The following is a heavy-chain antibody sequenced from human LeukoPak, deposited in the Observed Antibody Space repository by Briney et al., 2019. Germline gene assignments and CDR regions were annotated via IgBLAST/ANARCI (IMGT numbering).Heavy chain of an antibody. Sequence: GGSLRLSCAASGFTFDYYRMSWLPPAPGKGLEGVSRINWNGGSTGYADSVKGRFTISRDNAKNSLYLQMNSLRAEDTALYYCARPFGDLSPSYFDYWGQGTLVTVSS. J-gene: IGHJ4*02. V-gene: IGHV3-20*04. CDR3: ARPFGDLSPSYFDY. CDR2: INWNGGST. D-gene: IGHD3-10*01. CDR1: GFTFDYYR.